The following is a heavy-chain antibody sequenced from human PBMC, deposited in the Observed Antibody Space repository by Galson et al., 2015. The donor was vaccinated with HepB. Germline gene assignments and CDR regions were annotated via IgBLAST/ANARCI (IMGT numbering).Heavy chain of an antibody. Sequence: SLRLSCAASGFTFSGYAMHWVRQAPGKGLEWVAVISYDGSNKYYADSVKGRFTISRDNSKNTLYLQTNSLRAEDTAVYYCARDLWSGYGIIDYWGQGTLVTVSS. J-gene: IGHJ4*02. V-gene: IGHV3-30-3*01. CDR3: ARDLWSGYGIIDY. D-gene: IGHD5-12*01. CDR2: ISYDGSNK. CDR1: GFTFSGYA.